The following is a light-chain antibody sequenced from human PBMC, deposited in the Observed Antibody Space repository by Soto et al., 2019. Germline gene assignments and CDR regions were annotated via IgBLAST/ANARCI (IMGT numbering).Light chain of an antibody. CDR2: DAS. J-gene: IGKJ3*01. Sequence: ETVLTQSPGTLSLSPGERATLACRASQSVSSTVLAWYQQKPGQAPRLLIYDASRSATGISDRFSGSGSGTDFTLTISRLEPEDFAIYYCQHYAGSSPQFSFGPGTKVDI. CDR3: QHYAGSSPQFS. V-gene: IGKV3-20*01. CDR1: QSVSSTV.